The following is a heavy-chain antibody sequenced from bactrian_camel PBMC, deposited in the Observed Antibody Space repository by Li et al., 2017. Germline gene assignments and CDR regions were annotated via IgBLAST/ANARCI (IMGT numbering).Heavy chain of an antibody. CDR2: YSSTGTT. V-gene: IGHV3S42*01. Sequence: VQLVESGGGLVQPGGSLTLSCSASGFTISSVAMSWVRQAPGKEREKVAYYSSTGTTSYSDSVKGRFTISQDNAKNVMSLQMNDLKPEDTAMYYCAAKRSQTSLYCNTGRMVGSYAYWGQGTQVTVS. CDR3: AAKRSQTSLYCNTGRMVGSYAY. D-gene: IGHD1*01. J-gene: IGHJ4*01. CDR1: GFTISSVA.